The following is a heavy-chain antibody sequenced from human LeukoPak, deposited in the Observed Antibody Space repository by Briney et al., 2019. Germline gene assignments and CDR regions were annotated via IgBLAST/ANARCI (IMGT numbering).Heavy chain of an antibody. V-gene: IGHV3-30*04. J-gene: IGHJ4*02. Sequence: PGGSLRLSCAASGFTFSSYAMHWVRQAPGKGLEWVAVISYDGSNKYYADSVKGRFTISRDNSKNTLYLQMNSLRAEDTAVYYCVRARGVTTNVDYWGQGTLVTVSS. CDR1: GFTFSSYA. CDR3: VRARGVTTNVDY. D-gene: IGHD4-17*01. CDR2: ISYDGSNK.